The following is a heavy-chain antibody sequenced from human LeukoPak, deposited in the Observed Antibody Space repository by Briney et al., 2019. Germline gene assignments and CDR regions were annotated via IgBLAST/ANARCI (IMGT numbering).Heavy chain of an antibody. CDR3: ARGDYYDSSGSRSGFDY. Sequence: SVKVSCKASGGTFSSYAISWVRQAPGQGLEWMGEIIPIFGTANYAQKFQGRVTITADESTSTAYMELSSLRSEDTAVYYCARGDYYDSSGSRSGFDYWGQGTLVTVSS. J-gene: IGHJ4*02. CDR1: GGTFSSYA. CDR2: IIPIFGTA. D-gene: IGHD3-22*01. V-gene: IGHV1-69*01.